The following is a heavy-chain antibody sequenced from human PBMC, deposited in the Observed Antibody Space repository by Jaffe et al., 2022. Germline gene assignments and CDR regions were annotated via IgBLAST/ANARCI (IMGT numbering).Heavy chain of an antibody. V-gene: IGHV3-30*02. J-gene: IGHJ4*02. CDR2: IRYDGSNK. CDR3: AKDLIWVHWYYYDSSGYSNRVLGIDY. CDR1: GFTFSSYG. Sequence: QVQLVESGGGVVQPGGSLRLSCAASGFTFSSYGMHWVRQAPGKGLEWVAFIRYDGSNKYYADSVKGRFTISRDNSKNTLYLQMNSLRAEDTAVYYCAKDLIWVHWYYYDSSGYSNRVLGIDYWGQGTLVTVSS. D-gene: IGHD3-22*01.